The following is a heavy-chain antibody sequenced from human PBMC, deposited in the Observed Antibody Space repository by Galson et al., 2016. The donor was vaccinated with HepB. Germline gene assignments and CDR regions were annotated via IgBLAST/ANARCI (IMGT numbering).Heavy chain of an antibody. Sequence: SETLSLTCAVSGVSIDIGYWWSWVRQTPGKGLEWIGEINHSGSTNYNPSLKSRVTISVDTPKNQISLKLSSVTAADTAVYYCARDEWVHSYFHLWGRGTLVTVSS. D-gene: IGHD2-8*01. J-gene: IGHJ2*01. CDR2: INHSGST. V-gene: IGHV4-4*02. CDR3: ARDEWVHSYFHL. CDR1: GVSIDIGYW.